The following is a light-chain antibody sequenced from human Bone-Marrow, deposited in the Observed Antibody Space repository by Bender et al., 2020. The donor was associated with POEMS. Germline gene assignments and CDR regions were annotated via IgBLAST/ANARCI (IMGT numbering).Light chain of an antibody. V-gene: IGLV1-44*01. CDR2: SSH. CDR3: AVWADSLNGWV. J-gene: IGLJ3*02. Sequence: QSVLTQPPSASGTPGQRVTISCSGGSSNIGAHAVNWYQHLPGTAPKLLIYSSHRRPSEVPDRFSGPRSGTSASLANSGLQSEAGADYYCAVWADSLNGWVFGGGTKLTVL. CDR1: SSNIGAHA.